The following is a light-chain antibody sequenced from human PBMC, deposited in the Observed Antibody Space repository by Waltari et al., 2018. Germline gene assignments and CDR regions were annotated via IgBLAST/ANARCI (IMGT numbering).Light chain of an antibody. CDR3: ATCDGSLNGPYV. CDR2: TTTHRTPRPSPDSLRAKTK. V-gene: IGLV1-44*01. CDR1: SSNLGTHP. Sequence: VLTHTPSASGTPGQGVTLSCSASSSNLGTHPVTCTHLPPRTAPNPPMYTTTHRTPRPSPDSLRAKTKQRPSEAPSLFSGSKSGTSASLAISGLHSEDEADYYCATCDGSLNGPYVFGTGTKVTVL. J-gene: IGLJ1*01.